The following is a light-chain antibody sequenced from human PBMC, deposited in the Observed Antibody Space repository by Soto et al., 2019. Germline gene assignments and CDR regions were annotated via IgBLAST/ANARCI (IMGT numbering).Light chain of an antibody. CDR1: QTFGNY. CDR3: QQRYSTPYT. CDR2: AAS. V-gene: IGKV1-39*01. J-gene: IGKJ2*01. Sequence: DIQMTQSPSSLSASVGDRVTITCRASQTFGNYLNWYQQKPGKAPKVLIYAASSLQSGVPSRFSGSGSGTDFTLTISSLQPEDFATYYCQQRYSTPYTFGQGTKLEIK.